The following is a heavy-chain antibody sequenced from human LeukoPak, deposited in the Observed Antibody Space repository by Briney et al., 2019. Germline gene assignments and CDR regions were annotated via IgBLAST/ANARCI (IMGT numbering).Heavy chain of an antibody. V-gene: IGHV3-48*03. CDR1: GFTFSSHE. J-gene: IGHJ4*02. CDR2: IGRSGGSI. CDR3: ARDGNNFDPFDF. D-gene: IGHD1-20*01. Sequence: PGGSLRLSCAASGFTFSSHEMNWVRQAPGKGLEGVSYIGRSGGSIDYTDSVEGRFTISRDNAKNSLYLQMNSLRAEDTAVYYCARDGNNFDPFDFWGQGTLVTVSS.